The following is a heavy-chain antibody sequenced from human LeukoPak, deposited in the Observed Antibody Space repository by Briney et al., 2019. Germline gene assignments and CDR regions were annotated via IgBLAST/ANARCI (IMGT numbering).Heavy chain of an antibody. D-gene: IGHD2/OR15-2a*01. Sequence: SETLSLTRTVSGGSISSYYWSWVRQPPGAGLEWLAYIYYTGSTNYNPSLKTRLTISVDTSKNQFSLRLNSVTAADTAVYYCARFSQYYDSPTHYLDYWGQGILVTVSS. CDR1: GGSISSYY. CDR3: ARFSQYYDSPTHYLDY. J-gene: IGHJ4*02. CDR2: IYYTGST. V-gene: IGHV4-59*08.